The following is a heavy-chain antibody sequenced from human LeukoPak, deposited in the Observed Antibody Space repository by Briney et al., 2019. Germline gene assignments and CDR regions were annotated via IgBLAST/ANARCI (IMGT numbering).Heavy chain of an antibody. Sequence: GGSLRLSCEASKFTFSNSWMHWVRQAPGKGLVWVSRINSDGSSTTYADFVKGRFTISRDNAKNTLYLQMNGLRAEDTAVYYCAGDHWDYYYMDVWGKGTTVTVSS. D-gene: IGHD3-16*01. CDR2: INSDGSST. CDR3: AGDHWDYYYMDV. CDR1: KFTFSNSW. V-gene: IGHV3-74*01. J-gene: IGHJ6*03.